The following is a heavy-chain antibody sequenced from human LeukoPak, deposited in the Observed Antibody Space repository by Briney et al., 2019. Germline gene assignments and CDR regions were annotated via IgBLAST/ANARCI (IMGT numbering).Heavy chain of an antibody. V-gene: IGHV3-23*01. J-gene: IGHJ4*02. CDR2: VSSSGANT. Sequence: GGSLRLSCAASGFSPTSAAMTWGRQAPGEGLECVSLVSSSGANTYYADSVKGRFTTSRDNSKNTVYLQMDSLRAEDTAIYYCAKDIQGSYWGQGTLVTVSS. CDR1: GFSPTSAA. D-gene: IGHD2-21*01. CDR3: AKDIQGSY.